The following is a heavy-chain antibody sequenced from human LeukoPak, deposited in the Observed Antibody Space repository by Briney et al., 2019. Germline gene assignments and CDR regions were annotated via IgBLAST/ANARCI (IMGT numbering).Heavy chain of an antibody. CDR2: IYYSGST. D-gene: IGHD6-19*01. J-gene: IGHJ3*02. CDR1: GGSISSYY. V-gene: IGHV4-59*01. Sequence: SETLSLTCTASGGSISSYYWSWIRQPPGKGLEWIGYIYYSGSTNYNPSLKSRVTISVDTSKNQFSLKLSSVTAADTAVYYCARVGSSGWWGAFDIWGQGTMVTVSS. CDR3: ARVGSSGWWGAFDI.